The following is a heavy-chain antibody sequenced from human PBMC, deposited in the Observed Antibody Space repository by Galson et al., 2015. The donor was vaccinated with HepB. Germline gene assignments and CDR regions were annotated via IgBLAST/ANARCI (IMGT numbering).Heavy chain of an antibody. Sequence: SLRLPRAAFGFTFSSYAMHWVRQAPGKGLEYVSAISSNGGSTYYANSVKGRFTISRDNPKNTLYLQMGSLRAEDMAVYYCAGGRDSSSWYPFDYWGQGTLVTVSS. V-gene: IGHV3-64*01. CDR3: AGGRDSSSWYPFDY. D-gene: IGHD6-13*01. CDR1: GFTFSSYA. CDR2: ISSNGGST. J-gene: IGHJ4*02.